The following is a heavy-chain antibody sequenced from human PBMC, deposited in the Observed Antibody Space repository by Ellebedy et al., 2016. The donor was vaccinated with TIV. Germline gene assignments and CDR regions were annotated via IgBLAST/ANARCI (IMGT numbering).Heavy chain of an antibody. CDR1: GVTFRGNA. J-gene: IGHJ4*02. CDR2: ITAIFGTA. CDR3: ARGRSWDSHGYNDY. Sequence: ASVKVSCKASGVTFRGNAINWVRQAPGQGLEWMGGITAIFGTANYAQKFQGRVTITADESTTTAYMELRRLRSEDTALYYCARGRSWDSHGYNDYWGQGTLVTVSS. V-gene: IGHV1-69*13. D-gene: IGHD3-22*01.